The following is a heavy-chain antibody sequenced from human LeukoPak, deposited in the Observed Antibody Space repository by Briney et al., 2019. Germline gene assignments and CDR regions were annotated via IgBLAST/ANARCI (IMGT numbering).Heavy chain of an antibody. Sequence: GASVKLSCKASGYTFTSYDINWVRQAPGQGLEWMGWMNPNSGNTGYAQKFQGRVTMTRNTSISTAYMELSSLRSEDTAVYYCARGYDSSGYYPLDYWGQGTLVTVSS. CDR1: GYTFTSYD. D-gene: IGHD3-22*01. CDR2: MNPNSGNT. J-gene: IGHJ4*02. CDR3: ARGYDSSGYYPLDY. V-gene: IGHV1-8*01.